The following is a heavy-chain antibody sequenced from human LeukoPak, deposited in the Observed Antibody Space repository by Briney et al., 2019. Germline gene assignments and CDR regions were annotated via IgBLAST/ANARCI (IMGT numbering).Heavy chain of an antibody. J-gene: IGHJ5*02. V-gene: IGHV4-34*01. CDR2: VHQSGSS. D-gene: IGHD6-19*01. Sequence: SETLSLTCAVYGGSFSGYYWSWIRQSPGRGLEWIGEVHQSGSSDYNSSLKSRVTISVDTSKNQFSLKLSSVTAADTAVYYCARDAGYSSGWYPWFDPWGQGTLVTVSS. CDR3: ARDAGYSSGWYPWFDP. CDR1: GGSFSGYY.